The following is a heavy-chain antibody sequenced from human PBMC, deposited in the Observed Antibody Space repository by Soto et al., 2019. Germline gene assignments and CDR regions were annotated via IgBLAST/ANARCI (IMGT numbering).Heavy chain of an antibody. V-gene: IGHV1-18*01. CDR3: ATLKEDGYNQAY. J-gene: IGHJ4*02. D-gene: IGHD2-21*01. Sequence: QLTQSGREVKKPGASVKVSCKGSGYTFGNYAISWVRQAPGQGFEWMAWISAYNGATRYSPKFQGRVTLTTDKSTSTAYMEMRGLKSDDTAVYYCATLKEDGYNQAYWGQGTLVTVSS. CDR1: GYTFGNYA. CDR2: ISAYNGAT.